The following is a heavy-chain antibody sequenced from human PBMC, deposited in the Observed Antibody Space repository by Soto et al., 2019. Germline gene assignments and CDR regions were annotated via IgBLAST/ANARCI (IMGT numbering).Heavy chain of an antibody. CDR3: ARFAYPTVDIDY. Sequence: QVQLVESGGGVVQPGRSLRLSCAASGFTFSSYGMHWVRQAPGKGLEWVAVIWYDGSNKYYADSVKGRFTISRDNSKNTLYLQMNSLRAEDTAVYYCARFAYPTVDIDYWGQGTLVTVSS. D-gene: IGHD4-17*01. CDR2: IWYDGSNK. CDR1: GFTFSSYG. V-gene: IGHV3-33*01. J-gene: IGHJ4*02.